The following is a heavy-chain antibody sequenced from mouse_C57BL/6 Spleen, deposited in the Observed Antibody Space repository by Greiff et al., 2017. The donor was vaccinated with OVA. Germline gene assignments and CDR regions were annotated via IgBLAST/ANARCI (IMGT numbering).Heavy chain of an antibody. Sequence: EVQLQQSGPELVKPGASVKISCKASGYTFTDYYMNWVKQSHGKSLEWIGDINPNNGGTSYNQKFKGKATLTVDKSSSTAYMELRSLTSEDSAVYYCARGLRLEAMDYWGQGTSVTVSS. V-gene: IGHV1-26*01. J-gene: IGHJ4*01. CDR1: GYTFTDYY. D-gene: IGHD3-2*02. CDR2: INPNNGGT. CDR3: ARGLRLEAMDY.